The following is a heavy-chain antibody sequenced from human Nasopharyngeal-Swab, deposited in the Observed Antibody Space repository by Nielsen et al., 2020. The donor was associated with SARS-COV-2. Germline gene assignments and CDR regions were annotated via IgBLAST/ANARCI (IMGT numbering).Heavy chain of an antibody. CDR1: GGSVSSGSYY. V-gene: IGHV4-61*01. CDR3: ARDYGSGSLSWGHYYYYDMDV. Sequence: SETLSLTCSVSGGSVSSGSYYWSWIRQPPGKGLEWIGYIYYSGSTNYNPSLKSRVTISVDTSKNQFSLKLSSVTAADTAVYYCARDYGSGSLSWGHYYYYDMDVWGQGTTVTVSS. J-gene: IGHJ6*02. D-gene: IGHD3-10*01. CDR2: IYYSGST.